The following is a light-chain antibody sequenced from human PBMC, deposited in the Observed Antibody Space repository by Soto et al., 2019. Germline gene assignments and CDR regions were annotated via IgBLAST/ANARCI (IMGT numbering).Light chain of an antibody. CDR2: GAS. J-gene: IGKJ3*01. CDR1: QSVSSSY. V-gene: IGKV3-20*01. Sequence: EIVLTQSPGTLSLSPGERATLSCRASQSVSSSYLAWYQQKPGQAPRLLIYGASSRATGIPDRFSGSGSGTDFTLTISRLEPEDFAVYYCLRYGSSLFTFGHGTKVDIK. CDR3: LRYGSSLFT.